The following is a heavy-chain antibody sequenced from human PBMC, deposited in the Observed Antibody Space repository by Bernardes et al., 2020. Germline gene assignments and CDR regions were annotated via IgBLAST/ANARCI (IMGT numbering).Heavy chain of an antibody. Sequence: GGSLRLSCAASGFTFSDHYMDWVRQAPGKGLEWVGRTRNKANSYTTEYAASVKGRFTISRDDSKNSLYLQMNSLKTEDTAVYYCARDYSTDGDYGHYYYGMDVWGQGTTVTVSS. CDR3: ARDYSTDGDYGHYYYGMDV. CDR2: TRNKANSYTT. D-gene: IGHD4-17*01. CDR1: GFTFSDHY. J-gene: IGHJ6*02. V-gene: IGHV3-72*01.